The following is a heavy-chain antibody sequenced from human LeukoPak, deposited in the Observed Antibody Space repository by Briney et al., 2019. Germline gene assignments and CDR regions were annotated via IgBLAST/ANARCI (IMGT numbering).Heavy chain of an antibody. CDR1: GGSISSYY. D-gene: IGHD2-2*01. J-gene: IGHJ6*03. Sequence: PSETLSLTCTVSGGSISSYYWSWIRQPAGKGLEWIGRIYTSGSTNYNPSLKSRVTMSVDTSKNQFSLKLSSVTAADTAVYYCGGDIIVVPAAPYITGWYYYYYMDVWGKGTTVTVSS. CDR3: GGDIIVVPAAPYITGWYYYYYMDV. CDR2: IYTSGST. V-gene: IGHV4-4*07.